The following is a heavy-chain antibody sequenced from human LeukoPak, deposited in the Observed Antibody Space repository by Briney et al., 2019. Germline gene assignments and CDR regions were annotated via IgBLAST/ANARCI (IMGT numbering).Heavy chain of an antibody. Sequence: SETLSLTCTVSGGSISSGGYYWSWIRQHPGKGLEWIGYIYYSGSTYYNPSLKSRVTISVDTSKNQFSLKLSSVTAADTAVYYCARVSSGRPTEFDYWGQGTLVTVSS. J-gene: IGHJ4*02. CDR2: IYYSGST. CDR3: ARVSSGRPTEFDY. D-gene: IGHD3-22*01. CDR1: GGSISSGGYY. V-gene: IGHV4-31*03.